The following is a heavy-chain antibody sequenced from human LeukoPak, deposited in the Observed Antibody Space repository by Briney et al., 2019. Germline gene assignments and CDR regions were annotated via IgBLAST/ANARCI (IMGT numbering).Heavy chain of an antibody. CDR3: ARALITMVRGISDDAFDI. CDR2: INSDGSST. D-gene: IGHD3-10*01. CDR1: GFTFSSYW. V-gene: IGHV3-74*01. J-gene: IGHJ3*02. Sequence: SGGSLRLSCAASGFTFSSYWMHWVRQAPGKGLVWVSRINSDGSSTSYADSVKGRFTISRDNAKNTLYLQMNSLRAEDTAVYYCARALITMVRGISDDAFDIWGQGTMVTVSS.